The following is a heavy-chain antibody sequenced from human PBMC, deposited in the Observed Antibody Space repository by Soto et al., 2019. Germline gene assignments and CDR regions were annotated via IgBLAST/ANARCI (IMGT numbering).Heavy chain of an antibody. V-gene: IGHV3-30-3*01. CDR3: ARSPTVTTSFDY. CDR2: ISYDGSNK. Sequence: GSLRLSCAASGFTFSSYAMHWVRQAPGKGLEWVAVISYDGSNKYYADSVKGRFTISRDNSKNTLYLQMNSLRAEDTAVYYCARSPTVTTSFDYWGQGTLVTVSS. J-gene: IGHJ4*02. D-gene: IGHD4-17*01. CDR1: GFTFSSYA.